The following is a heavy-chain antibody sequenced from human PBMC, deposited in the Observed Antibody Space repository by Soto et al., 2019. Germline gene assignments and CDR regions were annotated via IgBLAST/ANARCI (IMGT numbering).Heavy chain of an antibody. CDR3: ASDRRYVDYLGLYYSELDV. CDR1: GYSFTNYG. V-gene: IGHV1-18*01. Sequence: QVQLVQSGAEVKKPGASVKVSCKASGYSFTNYGISWVRQAPGQGLEWMAWISAYNGKTQYGQKFQGRVTMNTVTAMKTVYLQLRGLRSDDTAVDSWASDRRYVDYLGLYYSELDVWLQGTTV. J-gene: IGHJ6*02. CDR2: ISAYNGKT. D-gene: IGHD4-17*01.